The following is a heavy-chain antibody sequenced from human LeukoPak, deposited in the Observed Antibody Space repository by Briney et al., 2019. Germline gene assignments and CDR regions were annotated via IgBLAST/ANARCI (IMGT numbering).Heavy chain of an antibody. V-gene: IGHV3-21*01. CDR2: ISSSSSYI. CDR3: ARDSRNIGQNFDY. Sequence: AGGSLRLSCAASGFTFSSYSMNWVRQAPGKGLEWVSSISSSSSYIYYADSVKGRFTISRDNAKNSLYLQMNSLRAEDTAVYYCARDSRNIGQNFDYWGQGTLVTVSS. J-gene: IGHJ4*02. CDR1: GFTFSSYS. D-gene: IGHD2/OR15-2a*01.